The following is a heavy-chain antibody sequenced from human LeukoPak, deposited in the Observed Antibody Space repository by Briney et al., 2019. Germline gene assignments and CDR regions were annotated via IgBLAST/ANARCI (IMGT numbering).Heavy chain of an antibody. CDR1: GFTFSSYS. D-gene: IGHD3-3*01. Sequence: GGSLRLSCAASGFTFSSYSMNWVRQAPGKGLEWVSSISSSSSYIYYADSVKGRFTISRDNAKNSLYLQMNSLRAEDTAVYYCARDLHYDFWSGYSPSPDYWGQGTLVTISS. CDR3: ARDLHYDFWSGYSPSPDY. V-gene: IGHV3-21*01. CDR2: ISSSSSYI. J-gene: IGHJ4*02.